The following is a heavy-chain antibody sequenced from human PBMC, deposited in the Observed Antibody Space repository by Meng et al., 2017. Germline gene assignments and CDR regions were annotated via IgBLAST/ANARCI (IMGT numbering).Heavy chain of an antibody. CDR1: ESTFTGYY. Sequence: QAHLVLFGAGVKKPGASVTASCKSSESTFTGYYMYWVRQAPGHGLEWMGRINPNSGGTNYAQKFQGRVTMTRDTSISTAYMELSRLRSDDTAVYYCARALIVVANWFDPWGQGTLVTVSS. V-gene: IGHV1-2*06. J-gene: IGHJ5*02. D-gene: IGHD3-22*01. CDR3: ARALIVVANWFDP. CDR2: INPNSGGT.